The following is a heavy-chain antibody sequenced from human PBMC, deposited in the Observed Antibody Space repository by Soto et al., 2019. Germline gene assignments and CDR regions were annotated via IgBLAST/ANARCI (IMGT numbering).Heavy chain of an antibody. D-gene: IGHD2-15*01. CDR2: ISYDGSNK. CDR3: ATTGGGILYYFDY. V-gene: IGHV3-30-3*01. CDR1: GFTFSSYA. J-gene: IGHJ4*02. Sequence: QVQLVESGGGVVQPGRSLRLSSAASGFTFSSYAMHWVRQAPGKGLEWVAVISYDGSNKYYADSVKGRFTISRDNSKNTLYLQMNSLRAEDTAVYYCATTGGGILYYFDYWGQGTLVTVSS.